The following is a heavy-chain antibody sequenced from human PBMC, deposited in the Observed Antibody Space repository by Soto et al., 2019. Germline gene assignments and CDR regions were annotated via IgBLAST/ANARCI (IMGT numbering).Heavy chain of an antibody. CDR2: IYSSGNT. Sequence: SETLSLTCTVSGGSISTTNYWWGWIRQPPGKGLEWVATIYSSGNTFYNPSLKSRVTISLDTSKNQFSLKLSSVTAADTAVYYCARSDGRYWGQGTLVTVSS. CDR1: GGSISTTNYW. CDR3: ARSDGRY. V-gene: IGHV4-39*07. J-gene: IGHJ4*02.